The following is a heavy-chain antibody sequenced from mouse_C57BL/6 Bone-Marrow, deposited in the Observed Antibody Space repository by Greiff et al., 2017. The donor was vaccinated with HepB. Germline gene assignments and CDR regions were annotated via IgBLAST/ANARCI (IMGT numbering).Heavy chain of an antibody. CDR3: ARVRGSTYYFDY. D-gene: IGHD5-5*01. V-gene: IGHV3-6*01. J-gene: IGHJ2*01. Sequence: VQLKESGPGLVKPSQSLSLTCSVTGYSITSGYYWNWIRQFPGNKLEWMGYISYDGSNNYNPSLKNRISITRDTSKNQFFLKLNSVTTEDTATYYCARVRGSTYYFDYWGQGTTLTVSS. CDR2: ISYDGSN. CDR1: GYSITSGYY.